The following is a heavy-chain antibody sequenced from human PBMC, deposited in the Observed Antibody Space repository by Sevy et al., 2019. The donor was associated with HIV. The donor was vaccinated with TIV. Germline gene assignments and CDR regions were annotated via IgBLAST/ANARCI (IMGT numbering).Heavy chain of an antibody. Sequence: GGSLRLSCAASGFPFSDHAMHWVRQVPGKGLEWVSGVSWNSRYIGYADSVKGRFTISRDNARHFLYLEMNSLRPEDTALYYCAKDINRGCDGVNCYSYYYYFYGLDVWGQGTTVTVSS. CDR1: GFPFSDHA. CDR3: AKDINRGCDGVNCYSYYYYFYGLDV. J-gene: IGHJ6*02. D-gene: IGHD2-21*01. V-gene: IGHV3-9*01. CDR2: VSWNSRYI.